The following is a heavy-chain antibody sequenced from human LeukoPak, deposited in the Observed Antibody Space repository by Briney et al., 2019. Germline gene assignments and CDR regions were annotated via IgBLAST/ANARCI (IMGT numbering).Heavy chain of an antibody. Sequence: PGGSLRLSCAASGFTFNYYWMNWVRQAPGKGLEWVASIKQDGGEKNYVDSVKGRFTISRDNIKKSLYLEMNSLRAEDTAVYYCARDPGSSGCGGGRDYWGQGTLVTVSS. CDR2: IKQDGGEK. CDR1: GFTFNYYW. CDR3: ARDPGSSGCGGGRDY. D-gene: IGHD3-22*01. V-gene: IGHV3-7*01. J-gene: IGHJ4*02.